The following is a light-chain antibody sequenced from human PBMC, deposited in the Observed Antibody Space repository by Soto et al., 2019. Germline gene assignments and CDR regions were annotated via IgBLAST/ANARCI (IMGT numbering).Light chain of an antibody. J-gene: IGKJ1*01. V-gene: IGKV3-15*01. CDR3: QHYSNWPPWT. Sequence: EIVMTQSPATLSVSPGERATLSCRASQSVRSNLAWYQQIPGQAPRLLIYGASTRATGIPARFSGSGSGTEFTLTISSLQSEDFAVYYCQHYSNWPPWTFGQGTKVEIK. CDR2: GAS. CDR1: QSVRSN.